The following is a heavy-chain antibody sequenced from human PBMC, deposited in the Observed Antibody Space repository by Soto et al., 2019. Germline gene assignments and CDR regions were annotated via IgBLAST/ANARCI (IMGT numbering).Heavy chain of an antibody. CDR1: GFTFSSYA. D-gene: IGHD6-13*01. CDR3: AKSYSSNWYDYFDY. J-gene: IGHJ4*02. V-gene: IGHV3-23*01. Sequence: GGSLRLSCAASGFTFSSYAMSWVRQAPGKGLEWVSAISGSGGSTYYADSVKGRFTISRDTSKNTLYLQMNSLRAEDTALYYCAKSYSSNWYDYFDYWGQGTLVTVSS. CDR2: ISGSGGST.